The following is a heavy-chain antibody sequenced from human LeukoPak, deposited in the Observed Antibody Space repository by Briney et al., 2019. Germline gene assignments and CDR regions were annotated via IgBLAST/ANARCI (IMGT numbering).Heavy chain of an antibody. D-gene: IGHD3-10*01. J-gene: IGHJ6*02. CDR2: ISYDGSNK. V-gene: IGHV3-30*18. Sequence: GGSLRLSCAASGFTFSSYGMHWVRQAPGKGLEWVAVISYDGSNKYYADSVKGRFTISRDNSKNTLYLQMNSLRAEDTAVYYCAKEDPITMVRGVIPYYYGMDVWGQGATVTVSS. CDR3: AKEDPITMVRGVIPYYYGMDV. CDR1: GFTFSSYG.